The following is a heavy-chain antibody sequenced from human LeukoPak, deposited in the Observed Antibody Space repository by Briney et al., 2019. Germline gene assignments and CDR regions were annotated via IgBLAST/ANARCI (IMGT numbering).Heavy chain of an antibody. CDR3: ARLLLVPAGQFDP. Sequence: SETLSLTCAVYGGSFSGYYWSWIRQPPGKGLEWIGEINHSGSTNYNPSLKSRVTISVDTSKNQFSLKLSSVTAADTAVYYCARLLLVPAGQFDPWGQGTLVTVSS. CDR2: INHSGST. J-gene: IGHJ5*02. V-gene: IGHV4-34*01. CDR1: GGSFSGYY. D-gene: IGHD2-2*01.